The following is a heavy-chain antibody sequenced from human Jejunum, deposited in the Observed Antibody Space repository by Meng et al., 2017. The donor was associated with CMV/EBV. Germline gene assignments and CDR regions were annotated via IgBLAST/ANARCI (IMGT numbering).Heavy chain of an antibody. CDR3: ARDWGDGYGDTRHYYYYGMDV. J-gene: IGHJ6*02. Sequence: SYNWSWIRQTPGKGLERIGSIKYSGRSSYNPSLKSRVTISVDTSKHQFSLNLSSVTAADTAVYYCARDWGDGYGDTRHYYYYGMDVWGQGTTVTVSS. V-gene: IGHV4-59*01. CDR2: IKYSGRS. CDR1: SYN. D-gene: IGHD4-17*01.